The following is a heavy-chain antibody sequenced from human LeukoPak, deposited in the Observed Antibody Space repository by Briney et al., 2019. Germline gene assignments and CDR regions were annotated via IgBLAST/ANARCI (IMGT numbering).Heavy chain of an antibody. V-gene: IGHV3-23*01. D-gene: IGHD2-2*01. J-gene: IGHJ6*03. CDR3: AKSRIVVVPAALPYYMDV. CDR2: ISGSGGST. Sequence: GGSLRLSCAASGFTFSSYAMSWVRQAPGKGLEWVSAISGSGGSTYYADSVKGRFTISRDNSKNTLYLQMNSLRAEDTAVYYCAKSRIVVVPAALPYYMDVWGKGTTVTVSS. CDR1: GFTFSSYA.